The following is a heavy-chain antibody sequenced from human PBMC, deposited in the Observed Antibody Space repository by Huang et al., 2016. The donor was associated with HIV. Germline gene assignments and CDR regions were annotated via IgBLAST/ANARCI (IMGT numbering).Heavy chain of an antibody. CDR1: GFTFSSYG. CDR3: AKVPHPRDYGDYAGGTFDI. V-gene: IGHV3-30*02. CDR2: IRYDGSKK. D-gene: IGHD4-17*01. Sequence: QVQLVESGGGVVQPGGSLRLSCAASGFTFSSYGMHWVRQAPGKGLEWVAFIRYDGSKKYYADSVKGRFTISRDNSKNTLYLQMNSLRAEDTAVYYCAKVPHPRDYGDYAGGTFDIWGQGTMVTVSS. J-gene: IGHJ3*02.